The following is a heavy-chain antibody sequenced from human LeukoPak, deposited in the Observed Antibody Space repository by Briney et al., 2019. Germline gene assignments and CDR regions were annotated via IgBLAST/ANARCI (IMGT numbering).Heavy chain of an antibody. CDR2: INPNSGGT. CDR3: ASRYCSSTSCYNLYMDV. Sequence: ASVKVSCKASGYTFTGYYMHWVRQAPGQGLEWMGWINPNSGGTNYAQKFQGRFTMTRDTSISTAYMELSRLTYDDTAVYYCASRYCSSTSCYNLYMDVWRKGTTLTVSS. J-gene: IGHJ6*03. V-gene: IGHV1-2*02. D-gene: IGHD2-2*02. CDR1: GYTFTGYY.